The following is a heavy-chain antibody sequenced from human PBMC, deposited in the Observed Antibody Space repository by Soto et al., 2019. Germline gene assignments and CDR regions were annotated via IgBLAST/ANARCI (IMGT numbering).Heavy chain of an antibody. J-gene: IGHJ6*02. CDR2: IYHSGST. Sequence: PSETLSLTCAVSVGSISSGGYSWSWIRQPPGKGLEWIGYIYHSGSTYYNPSLKSRVTISVDRSKNQFSLKLSSVTAADTAVYYCARLQSATSYGMDVWGQGTTVPVSS. V-gene: IGHV4-30-2*01. CDR3: ARLQSATSYGMDV. D-gene: IGHD2-2*01. CDR1: VGSISSGGYS.